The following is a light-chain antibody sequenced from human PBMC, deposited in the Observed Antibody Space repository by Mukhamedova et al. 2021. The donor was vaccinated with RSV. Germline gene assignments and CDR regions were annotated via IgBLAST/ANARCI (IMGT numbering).Light chain of an antibody. CDR1: QDIRNH. J-gene: IGKJ4*01. V-gene: IGKV1-33*01. CDR2: EAS. CDR3: QQYDHLLA. Sequence: QDIRNHLSWYQQKPGKAPKLLIFEASELETGVPSRFSGSGSGTDFTFTINSLQPEDFATYYCQQYDHLLAFGGGTKVDLK.